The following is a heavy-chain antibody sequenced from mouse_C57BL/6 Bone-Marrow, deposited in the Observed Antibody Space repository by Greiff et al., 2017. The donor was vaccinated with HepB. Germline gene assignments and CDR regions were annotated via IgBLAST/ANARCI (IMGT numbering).Heavy chain of an antibody. CDR1: GYTFTNYW. CDR3: ARWLLRPYWYFDV. Sequence: VQLKESGAELVRPGTSVKMSCKASGYTFTNYWIGWAKQRPGHGLEWIGDIYPGGGYTNYNEKFKGKATLTADKSSSTAYMQFSSLTSEDSAIYYCARWLLRPYWYFDVWGTGTTVTVSS. J-gene: IGHJ1*03. CDR2: IYPGGGYT. V-gene: IGHV1-63*01. D-gene: IGHD2-3*01.